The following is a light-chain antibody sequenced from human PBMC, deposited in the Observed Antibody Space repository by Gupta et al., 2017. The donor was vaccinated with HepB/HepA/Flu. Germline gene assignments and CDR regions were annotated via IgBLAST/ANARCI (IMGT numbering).Light chain of an antibody. CDR1: QSISIY. J-gene: IGKJ2*03. Sequence: DIQMTQSPSSLSASVGDRVTITCRPSQSISIYLDWYQQKGGKAPKLLMFGGSDRQSGVPSRFSGSRSETDFTLTISRLQPEDFATYYCQQTTSAPKSFGQGTRLEIK. V-gene: IGKV1-39*01. CDR2: GGS. CDR3: QQTTSAPKS.